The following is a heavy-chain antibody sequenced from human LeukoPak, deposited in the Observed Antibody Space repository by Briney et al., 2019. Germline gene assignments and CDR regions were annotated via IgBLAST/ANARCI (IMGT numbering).Heavy chain of an antibody. Sequence: GGSLRLSCAASGFTFDDYAMHWVRQAPGQGLEWVSGISWNGNSIDYADSVKGRFTIFRDNAKNSLYLQMNSLRAEDSALYFCAKTTSGYASSFACWGQGTLVTVSS. CDR3: AKTTSGYASSFAC. CDR2: ISWNGNSI. J-gene: IGHJ4*02. CDR1: GFTFDDYA. D-gene: IGHD2-2*01. V-gene: IGHV3-9*01.